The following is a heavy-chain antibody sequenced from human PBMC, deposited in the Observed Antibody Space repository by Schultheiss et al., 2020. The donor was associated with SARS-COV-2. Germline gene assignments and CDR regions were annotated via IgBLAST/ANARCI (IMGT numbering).Heavy chain of an antibody. CDR3: AKDRAYYYDSSGPRGMDV. CDR2: ISGSGGST. CDR1: GFTFTSYA. Sequence: GVSLRLSCAASGFTFTSYAMNWVRQAPGKGLEWVSAISGSGGSTYYADSLKGRFTVSRDNAKNTLYLQMNSLRAEDTAVYYCAKDRAYYYDSSGPRGMDVWGQGTTVTGSS. D-gene: IGHD3-22*01. V-gene: IGHV3-23*01. J-gene: IGHJ6*02.